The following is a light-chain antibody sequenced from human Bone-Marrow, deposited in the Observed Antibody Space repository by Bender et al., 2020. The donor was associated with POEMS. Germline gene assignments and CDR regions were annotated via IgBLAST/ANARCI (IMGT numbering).Light chain of an antibody. CDR2: DVS. V-gene: IGLV2-14*01. CDR1: SSDVGGYNH. Sequence: QSALTQPASVSGSPGQSITISCTGTSSDVGGYNHVSWYQQYPGTVPKLMIYDVSNRPSGVSNRFSGSKSGNTASLTISGLQAEDEADYYCSSYTSSSTWVFGGGTKLTVL. J-gene: IGLJ3*02. CDR3: SSYTSSSTWV.